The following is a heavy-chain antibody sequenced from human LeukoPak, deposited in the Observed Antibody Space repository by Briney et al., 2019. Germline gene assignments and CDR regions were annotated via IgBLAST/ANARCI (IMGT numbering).Heavy chain of an antibody. D-gene: IGHD3/OR15-3a*01. Sequence: SETLSLACSVSGVSISSGSNYWGWIRQPPGKTLEWIGSIYSSGSTYYNSSLKSRVIILIDTSKNHFSLTLSSVTAADTAVYYCTRSDGYDLVGIWGQGTMVTVSS. CDR1: GVSISSGSNY. V-gene: IGHV4-39*07. CDR2: IYSSGST. J-gene: IGHJ3*01. CDR3: TRSDGYDLVGI.